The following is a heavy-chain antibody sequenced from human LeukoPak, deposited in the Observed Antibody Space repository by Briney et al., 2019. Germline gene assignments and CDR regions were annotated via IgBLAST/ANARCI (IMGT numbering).Heavy chain of an antibody. Sequence: GGSLRLPCAASGITFSSYTMNWVRQAPGKGLEWVAAISSSSRDIFYADSVKGRFSISRDNTQNSLSLRMNSLRAEDTAVYYCVREAAATLFDYWGQGTLVTVSS. D-gene: IGHD1-26*01. CDR3: VREAAATLFDY. CDR2: ISSSSRDI. CDR1: GITFSSYT. V-gene: IGHV3-21*01. J-gene: IGHJ4*02.